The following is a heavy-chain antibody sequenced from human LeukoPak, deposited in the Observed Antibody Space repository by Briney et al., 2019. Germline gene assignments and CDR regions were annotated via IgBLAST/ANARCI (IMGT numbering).Heavy chain of an antibody. CDR1: GFTFRRYA. D-gene: IGHD2-15*01. Sequence: GGSLRLSCAASGFTFRRYAMCWVRHAPGKGLEWVSAISGSGGSTYYADSVKGGFTISRDNSKNALYLQMNSLRAEDTAVYYCAKKVADIVVVVAAWYFDLWGRGTLVTVSS. CDR2: ISGSGGST. CDR3: AKKVADIVVVVAAWYFDL. V-gene: IGHV3-23*01. J-gene: IGHJ2*01.